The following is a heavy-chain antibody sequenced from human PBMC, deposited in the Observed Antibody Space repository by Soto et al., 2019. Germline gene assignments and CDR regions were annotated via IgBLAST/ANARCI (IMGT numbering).Heavy chain of an antibody. CDR3: GRDGGNFFDY. D-gene: IGHD2-21*02. CDR1: GFTFSNYW. V-gene: IGHV3-7*01. CDR2: IKQDGSEK. Sequence: GGSLRLSCAASGFTFSNYWMSWVRQAPGKWLEWVANIKQDGSEKYYVDSVKGRFTISRDNAKNSLYLQMNSLRAEDTAVYYCGRDGGNFFDYWGQGXLVTVYS. J-gene: IGHJ4*02.